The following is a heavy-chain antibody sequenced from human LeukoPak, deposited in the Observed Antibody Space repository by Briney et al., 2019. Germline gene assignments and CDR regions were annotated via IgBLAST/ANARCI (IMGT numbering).Heavy chain of an antibody. V-gene: IGHV3-48*03. CDR1: GFTFSNYE. D-gene: IGHD6-13*01. CDR3: AKGVAAAGTSY. Sequence: GGSLRLSCAASGFTFSNYEMNWVRQAPGKGLEWVSYISDSGTTIYYGHSVKGRFTISRDNAKNTLYLQMNSLRAEDTAVYYCAKGVAAAGTSYWGQGTLVTVSS. J-gene: IGHJ4*02. CDR2: ISDSGTTI.